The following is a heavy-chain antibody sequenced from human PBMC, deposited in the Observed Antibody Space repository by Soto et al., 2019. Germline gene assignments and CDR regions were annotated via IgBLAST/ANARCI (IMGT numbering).Heavy chain of an antibody. V-gene: IGHV4-39*01. D-gene: IGHD2-15*01. CDR2: IYYSGST. J-gene: IGHJ6*03. CDR3: ARRVVVVAATRGTYYFYFDV. Sequence: SETLSLTCTVSGGSISSSSYYWVWIRQPPGKGLEGIGSIYYSGSTYYNPSLKRRVTISVDTSKNQFSLKLSSVTAADTAVYYCARRVVVVAATRGTYYFYFDVWGKGTTVT. CDR1: GGSISSSSYY.